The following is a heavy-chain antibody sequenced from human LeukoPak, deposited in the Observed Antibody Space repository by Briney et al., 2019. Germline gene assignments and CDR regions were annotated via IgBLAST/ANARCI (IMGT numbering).Heavy chain of an antibody. CDR1: GGTFSSYA. D-gene: IGHD2-15*01. V-gene: IGHV1-69*04. Sequence: SVKVSRKASGGTFSSYAISWVRQAPGQGLEWMGRIIPILGIANYAQKFQGRVTITADKSTSTAYMELSSLRSEDTAVYYCATRRGYCSGGSCYLDAFDIWGQGTMVTVSS. CDR2: IIPILGIA. CDR3: ATRRGYCSGGSCYLDAFDI. J-gene: IGHJ3*02.